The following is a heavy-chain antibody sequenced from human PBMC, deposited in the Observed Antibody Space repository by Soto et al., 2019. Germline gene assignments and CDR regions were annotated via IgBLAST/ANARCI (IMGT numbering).Heavy chain of an antibody. V-gene: IGHV3-33*01. D-gene: IGHD2-2*01. CDR3: ARDKGVTSLDY. Sequence: QVQVVQSEGGVVQPGRSLRLSCVMSGISFRNSGMHWVRQAPGKGLEWVAMIWSDGSSKFYADSVQGRFTISRDNSMDTLYLQMTSLRPEDTAIYYCARDKGVTSLDYWGQGTLVTVSS. J-gene: IGHJ4*02. CDR1: GISFRNSG. CDR2: IWSDGSSK.